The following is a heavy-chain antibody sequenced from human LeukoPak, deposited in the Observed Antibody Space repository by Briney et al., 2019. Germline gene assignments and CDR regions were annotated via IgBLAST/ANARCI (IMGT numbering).Heavy chain of an antibody. Sequence: GGSLRLSCVGSGFTFDTYEMNWVRQAPGKGLEWLSFISRGGFEIHYAASVEGRFTISRDDAKNTLYLQMTSLRDEDTAVYYCARDHSYYDSGRGFDPWGQGTLVTVSS. CDR2: ISRGGFEI. V-gene: IGHV3-48*03. CDR1: GFTFDTYE. J-gene: IGHJ5*02. D-gene: IGHD3-10*01. CDR3: ARDHSYYDSGRGFDP.